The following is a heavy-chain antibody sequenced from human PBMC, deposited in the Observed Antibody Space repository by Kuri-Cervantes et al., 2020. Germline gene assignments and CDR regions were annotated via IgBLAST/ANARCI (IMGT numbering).Heavy chain of an antibody. D-gene: IGHD2-21*02. CDR2: INHSGST. CDR3: ARRSVTVDY. V-gene: IGHV4-34*01. CDR1: GGSFSGYD. J-gene: IGHJ4*02. Sequence: SETLSLTCAVYGGSFSGYDWSWIRQPPGKGLEWIGEINHSGSTNYNPSLKSRVTISVDTSKNQFSLKLSSVTAADTAVYYCARRSVTVDYWGQGTLVTVSS.